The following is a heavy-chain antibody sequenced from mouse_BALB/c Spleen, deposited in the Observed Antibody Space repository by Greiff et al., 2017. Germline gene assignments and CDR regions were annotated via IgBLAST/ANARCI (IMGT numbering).Heavy chain of an antibody. J-gene: IGHJ4*01. CDR3: ALSRYLYAMDY. D-gene: IGHD2-14*01. Sequence: QVQLQQPGAELVKPGASVKLSCKASGYTFTSYYMYWVKQRPGQGLEWIGGINPSNGGTNFNEKFKSKATLTVDKSSSTAYMQLSSLTSEDSAVYYCALSRYLYAMDYWGQGTSVTVSS. CDR2: INPSNGGT. CDR1: GYTFTSYY. V-gene: IGHV1S81*02.